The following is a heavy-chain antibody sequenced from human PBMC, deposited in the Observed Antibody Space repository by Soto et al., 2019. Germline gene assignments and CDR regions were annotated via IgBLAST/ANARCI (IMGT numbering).Heavy chain of an antibody. CDR2: ISSSSSTI. CDR3: AKEDSRLSFANDL. J-gene: IGHJ4*02. Sequence: EVQLVESGGGLVQPGGSLRLCCAASGFTFSSYGMNWVRQAPGKGLEWVSYISSSSSTIYYADSVKGRFTISRDNAKNSLYLQMNILRAEHTAVYSCAKEDSRLSFANDLWRKATMVTVSS. V-gene: IGHV3-48*01. D-gene: IGHD3-10*01. CDR1: GFTFSSYG.